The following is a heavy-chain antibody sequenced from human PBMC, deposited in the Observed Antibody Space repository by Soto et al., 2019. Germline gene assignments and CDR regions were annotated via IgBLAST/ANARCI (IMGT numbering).Heavy chain of an antibody. D-gene: IGHD3-3*01. Sequence: GGSLRLSCTASGFTFSDYSMNWVRQAPGKGLEWVSYISSSGTTKYYADSVKGRFTITRDNAKNSLFLQMNSLRDEDTAVYYCARDRPYYDFWRDHPKNFDYWGQGTLVTVSS. CDR2: ISSSGTTK. V-gene: IGHV3-48*02. CDR1: GFTFSDYS. CDR3: ARDRPYYDFWRDHPKNFDY. J-gene: IGHJ4*02.